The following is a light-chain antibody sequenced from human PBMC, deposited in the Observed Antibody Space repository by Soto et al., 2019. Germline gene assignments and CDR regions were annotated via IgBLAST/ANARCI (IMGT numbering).Light chain of an antibody. Sequence: DIQMTQSPSTLSASVGDRVTITCRASQSFTTWLAWYQQKPGKAPKLLTYKASNLASGVPSRFIGSGSETAFPLAISRLHPDDFANYYCHPYHSLRTVGRGTQVEIK. V-gene: IGKV1-5*03. CDR1: QSFTTW. CDR2: KAS. J-gene: IGKJ1*01. CDR3: HPYHSLRT.